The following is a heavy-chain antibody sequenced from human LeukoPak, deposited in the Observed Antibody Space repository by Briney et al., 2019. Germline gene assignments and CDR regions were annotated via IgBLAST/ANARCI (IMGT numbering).Heavy chain of an antibody. Sequence: QPGGSLRLSCSASGFIFSSDNMHWVRQAPGKGLEYVSGVTKNEDSTFYADSVQGRVTISRDNSKNTLFLQMNSLRPEDTAVYFCVKDLSGTYSFDSWGQGTLLTVSS. V-gene: IGHV3-64D*06. CDR3: VKDLSGTYSFDS. D-gene: IGHD3-10*01. J-gene: IGHJ4*02. CDR1: GFIFSSDN. CDR2: VTKNEDST.